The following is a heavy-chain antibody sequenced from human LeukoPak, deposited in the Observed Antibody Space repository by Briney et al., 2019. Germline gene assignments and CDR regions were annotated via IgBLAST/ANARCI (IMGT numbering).Heavy chain of an antibody. D-gene: IGHD3-10*01. CDR2: INHSGSA. Sequence: SETLSLTCTVSGGSISSSSYYWNWIRQPPGKGLEWIGEINHSGSANYNPSLKSRVTISVDTSKNQFSLKLYSVTAADTAVYYCARLITMIRGSPDYWGQGTLVTVSS. CDR3: ARLITMIRGSPDY. V-gene: IGHV4-39*07. CDR1: GGSISSSSYY. J-gene: IGHJ4*02.